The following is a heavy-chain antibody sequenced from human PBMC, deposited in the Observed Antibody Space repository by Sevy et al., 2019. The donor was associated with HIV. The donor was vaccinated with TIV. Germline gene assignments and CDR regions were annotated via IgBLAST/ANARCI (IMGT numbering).Heavy chain of an antibody. D-gene: IGHD4-4*01. Sequence: GGSLRLSCATSGFTFSTYSMNWVRQAPGKGLEWVSSISRSSTYIYYTDSVKGRFTLSRDNARNSLYLQINSLRAEDTAVYFCARDKDYSNYLPDYWGQGTLVTVSS. CDR3: ARDKDYSNYLPDY. V-gene: IGHV3-21*01. J-gene: IGHJ4*02. CDR2: ISRSSTYI. CDR1: GFTFSTYS.